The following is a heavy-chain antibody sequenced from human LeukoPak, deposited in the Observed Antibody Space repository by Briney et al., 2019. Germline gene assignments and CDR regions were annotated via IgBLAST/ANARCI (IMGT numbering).Heavy chain of an antibody. CDR1: GYSFTNYW. J-gene: IGHJ4*02. Sequence: GEFLQISCKGSGYSFTNYWIGWVRQMPGKGLEWMGIIYPGDSDTRYSPSFQGQVTISADKSISTAYLQWTSVKASDTAMYFCARGYMAAAGNGGYFDYWGQGTLVTVSS. V-gene: IGHV5-51*01. CDR3: ARGYMAAAGNGGYFDY. CDR2: IYPGDSDT. D-gene: IGHD6-13*01.